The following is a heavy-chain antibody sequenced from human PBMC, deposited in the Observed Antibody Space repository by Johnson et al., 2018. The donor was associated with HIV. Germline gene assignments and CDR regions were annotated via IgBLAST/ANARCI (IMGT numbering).Heavy chain of an antibody. CDR3: ARGVYSSSWYGAFDI. CDR2: ISSDGNNK. V-gene: IGHV3-30*03. CDR1: GFTLTTYA. D-gene: IGHD6-13*01. J-gene: IGHJ3*02. Sequence: QVQLVESGGDMVQPGRSLRLSCAASGFTLTTYAMHWVRQAPGKGLEWVAVISSDGNNKYYADSVKGRFTISRDNSKNTLYLQMNSLRAEDTAVYYCARGVYSSSWYGAFDIWGQGTMVTVSS.